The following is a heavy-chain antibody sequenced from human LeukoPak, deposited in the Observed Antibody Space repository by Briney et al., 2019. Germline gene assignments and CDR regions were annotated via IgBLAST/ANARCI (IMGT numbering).Heavy chain of an antibody. CDR3: AKDYYSNYQFDY. Sequence: XVSAISGSGGSTYYADSVKGRFTISRDNSKNTLYLQMNSLRAEDTAVYYCAKDYYSNYQFDYWGQGTLVTVSS. D-gene: IGHD4-11*01. J-gene: IGHJ4*02. V-gene: IGHV3-23*01. CDR2: ISGSGGST.